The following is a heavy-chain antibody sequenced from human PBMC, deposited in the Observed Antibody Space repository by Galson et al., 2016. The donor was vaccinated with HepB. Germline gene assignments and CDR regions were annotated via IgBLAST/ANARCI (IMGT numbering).Heavy chain of an antibody. CDR2: IKPSGDTV. Sequence: SLRLSCAASGFTFSSYEMLWVRQAPGKGPEWLSYIKPSGDTVFYADSVKGRFTISRDNAENSLYLQMNSLKVEDTATYYCARGGFCGVNWHSTLLDYWGQGSLVTVSS. J-gene: IGHJ4*02. CDR1: GFTFSSYE. V-gene: IGHV3-48*03. D-gene: IGHD2-21*02. CDR3: ARGGFCGVNWHSTLLDY.